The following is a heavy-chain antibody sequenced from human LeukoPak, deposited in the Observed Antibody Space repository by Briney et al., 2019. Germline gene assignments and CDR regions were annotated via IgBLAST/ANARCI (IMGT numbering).Heavy chain of an antibody. CDR2: ISAYSGNT. V-gene: IGHV1-18*01. CDR1: GYTFTSYG. J-gene: IGHJ4*02. Sequence: GASVKVSCKASGYTFTSYGISWVRQAPGQGLEWMGWISAYSGNTNYAQKLQGRVTMTTDTSTSTAYMELRSLRSDDTAVYYCARDLRPYCSGGSCYLGFYWGQGTPVTVSS. D-gene: IGHD2-15*01. CDR3: ARDLRPYCSGGSCYLGFY.